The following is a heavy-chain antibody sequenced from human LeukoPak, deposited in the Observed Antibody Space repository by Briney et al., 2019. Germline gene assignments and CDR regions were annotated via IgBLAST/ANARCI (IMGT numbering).Heavy chain of an antibody. J-gene: IGHJ4*02. D-gene: IGHD3-22*01. V-gene: IGHV4-39*01. CDR2: IYYSGST. CDR1: DDSIRTNTYY. Sequence: PSATLSLTCPFSDDSIRTNTYYWGWIRQPPGKGLAWIGSIYYSGSTYYNLSLKSRVTISVDTSKKQFSLKLSSVTAADTAVYYCARLSPFGYYDSSGYPFDYWGQGTLVTVSS. CDR3: ARLSPFGYYDSSGYPFDY.